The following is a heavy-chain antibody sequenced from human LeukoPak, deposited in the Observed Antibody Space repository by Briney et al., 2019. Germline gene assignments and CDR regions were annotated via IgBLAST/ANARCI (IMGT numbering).Heavy chain of an antibody. Sequence: ASVKVSCKTSGHTFTSYGISWVRQAPGQGLEWMGWISDYNGKTNYAQKFQGRVTMTTDTSTSTAYMEVRSLRSDDTAVYYCARVPASGGSCRLDYWGQGTLVTVSS. CDR3: ARVPASGGSCRLDY. J-gene: IGHJ4*02. D-gene: IGHD2-15*01. CDR1: GHTFTSYG. V-gene: IGHV1-18*01. CDR2: ISDYNGKT.